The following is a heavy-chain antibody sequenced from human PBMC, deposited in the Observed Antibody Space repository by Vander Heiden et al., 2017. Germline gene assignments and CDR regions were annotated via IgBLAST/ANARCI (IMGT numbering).Heavy chain of an antibody. CDR2: ISGSGNDA. D-gene: IGHD3-10*01. CDR1: GFNFRYSA. J-gene: IGHJ5*01. V-gene: IGHV3-23*04. Sequence: EVQLVESGGGLVQPGGSLRVSCEASGFNFRYSAMTWVRQAPGKGLEWVSTISGSGNDADYAGSVKGRFIISRDNSKNTLYLQMNSLRAGDTALYYCAKEGLWYGGNWFDPWGQGTLVTVSS. CDR3: AKEGLWYGGNWFDP.